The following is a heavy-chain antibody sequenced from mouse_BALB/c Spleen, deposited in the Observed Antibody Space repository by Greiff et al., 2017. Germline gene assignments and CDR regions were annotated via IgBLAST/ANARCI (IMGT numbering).Heavy chain of an antibody. J-gene: IGHJ4*01. CDR1: GYTFSSYW. V-gene: IGHV1-9*01. CDR2: ILPGSGST. D-gene: IGHD1-1*01. Sequence: VKLVESGAELMKPGASVKISCKATGYTFSSYWIEWVKQRPGHGLEWIGEILPGSGSTNYNEKFKGKATFTADTSSNTAYMQLSSLTSEDSAVYYCARFYYYGSIYAMDYWGQGTSVTVSS. CDR3: ARFYYYGSIYAMDY.